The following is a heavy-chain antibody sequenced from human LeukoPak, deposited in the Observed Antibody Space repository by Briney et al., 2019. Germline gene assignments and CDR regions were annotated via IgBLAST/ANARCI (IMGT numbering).Heavy chain of an antibody. CDR1: GYTFTGHY. D-gene: IGHD3-10*01. Sequence: GASVKVSCKASGYTFTGHYMHWVRQAPGQGLEWMGWINPNSGGTNYAQKFQGRVTMTRDTSISTAYMELSRLRSDDTAVYYCARRFVGIGDAFDIWGQGTMVTVSS. J-gene: IGHJ3*02. V-gene: IGHV1-2*02. CDR3: ARRFVGIGDAFDI. CDR2: INPNSGGT.